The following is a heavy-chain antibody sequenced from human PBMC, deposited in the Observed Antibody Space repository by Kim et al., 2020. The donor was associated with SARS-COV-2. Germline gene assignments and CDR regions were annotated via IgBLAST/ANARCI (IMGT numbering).Heavy chain of an antibody. CDR3: AKDVQDYYGWSGYYGD. CDR2: ISNNSSYR. CDR1: GFIFSSYS. D-gene: IGHD3-3*01. J-gene: IGHJ1*01. V-gene: IGHV3-21*01. Sequence: GGSLRLSCAASGFIFSSYSMNWVRQAPGKGLEWVASISNNSSYRYYSDSVRGRFTISRDNSKNSVYLQMNSLRAEDTAVYYCAKDVQDYYGWSGYYGDWG.